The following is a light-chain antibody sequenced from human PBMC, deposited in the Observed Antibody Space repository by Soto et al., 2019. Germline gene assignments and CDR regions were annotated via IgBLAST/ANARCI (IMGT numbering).Light chain of an antibody. CDR1: QRLLHSNGNNF. V-gene: IGKV2-28*01. Sequence: VMTQSPPSLTVTPGEPASISCRSSQRLLHSNGNNFLDWYLQKPGQSPQLLIYLGSNRASGVHDRVSGSAAGTDFTLKISRVEDEDVGVYYCMKALQTPYTFGQGTKLQIK. CDR3: MKALQTPYT. CDR2: LGS. J-gene: IGKJ2*01.